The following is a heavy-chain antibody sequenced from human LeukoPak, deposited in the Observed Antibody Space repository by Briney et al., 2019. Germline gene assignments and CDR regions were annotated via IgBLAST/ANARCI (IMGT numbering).Heavy chain of an antibody. CDR1: VYTLTSYV. V-gene: IGHV1-8*01. CDR3: ARASDFWSGYYTYYYYGMDV. J-gene: IGHJ6*02. CDR2: INPNSGNT. D-gene: IGHD3-3*01. Sequence: GSVTVSCQGSVYTLTSYVVNWVRPATGQGLDWLGWINPNSGNTGYAQKLQGGVTVTRNTSISTGYMELSRLRSEDTAVYYCARASDFWSGYYTYYYYGMDVWGQGTTVTVSS.